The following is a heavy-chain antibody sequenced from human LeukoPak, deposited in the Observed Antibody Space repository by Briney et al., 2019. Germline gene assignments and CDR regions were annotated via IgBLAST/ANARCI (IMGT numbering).Heavy chain of an antibody. V-gene: IGHV4-34*01. CDR1: GGSFSGYY. CDR2: INHSGST. Sequence: SGTLSLTCAVDGGSFSGYYWSWIRQPPGKGLEWIGEINHSGSTNYNPSLKSRVTISVDTSKNQFSLKLSSVTAADTTVYYCARVRAIAAAGVGWSYSWFYPWAQGTLVTVSS. CDR3: ARVRAIAAAGVGWSYSWFYP. J-gene: IGHJ5*02. D-gene: IGHD6-13*01.